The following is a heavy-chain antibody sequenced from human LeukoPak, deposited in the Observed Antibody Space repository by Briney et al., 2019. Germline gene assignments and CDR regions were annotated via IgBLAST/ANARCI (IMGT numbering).Heavy chain of an antibody. Sequence: PSETLSLTCAVCGGSFSGNYWSWIRQPPGRGLEWLGEIHHSGSTIYNLSLKSRVTVSVDTSKNQFSLKLSSVTAADTAVYYCAGGRGLYWPSDYWGQGTLVTVSS. V-gene: IGHV4-34*01. CDR3: AGGRGLYWPSDY. CDR2: IHHSGST. CDR1: GGSFSGNY. D-gene: IGHD2-15*01. J-gene: IGHJ4*02.